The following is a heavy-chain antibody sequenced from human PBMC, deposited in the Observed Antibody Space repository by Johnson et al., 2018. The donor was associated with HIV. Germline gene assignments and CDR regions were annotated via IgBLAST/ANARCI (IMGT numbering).Heavy chain of an antibody. CDR1: GFPFSSYG. CDR3: AKEVATRGIVGARGAFDI. J-gene: IGHJ3*02. Sequence: QVQLVESGGGMVQPGRSLRLSCAASGFPFSSYGMHWVRQAPGKGLEWVAVISYDGSNKYYADSVKGRFIISRDNSKNTLYLQVNSLRTEDTALYYCAKEVATRGIVGARGAFDIWGQGTMVTVSS. V-gene: IGHV3-30*18. CDR2: ISYDGSNK. D-gene: IGHD1-26*01.